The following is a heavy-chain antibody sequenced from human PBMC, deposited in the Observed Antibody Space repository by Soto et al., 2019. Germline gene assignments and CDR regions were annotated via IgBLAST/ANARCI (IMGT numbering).Heavy chain of an antibody. Sequence: AETLSLTCTVSGGSISSYYWSWIRQPPGKGLEWIGYIYYSGSTNYNPSLKSRVTISVDTSKNQFSLKLSSVTAADTAVYYCARGVYELRFLEPYYFEYWGQGTLVTVSS. V-gene: IGHV4-59*08. CDR3: ARGVYELRFLEPYYFEY. J-gene: IGHJ4*02. D-gene: IGHD3-3*01. CDR2: IYYSGST. CDR1: GGSISSYY.